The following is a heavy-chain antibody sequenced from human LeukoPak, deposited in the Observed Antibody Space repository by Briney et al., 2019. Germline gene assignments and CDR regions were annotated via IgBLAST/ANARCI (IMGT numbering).Heavy chain of an antibody. CDR1: GCTFTSYG. CDR2: IIPIFGTA. CDR3: ARDGGYSNDTHPLYN. V-gene: IGHV1-69*13. D-gene: IGHD5-18*01. J-gene: IGHJ4*02. Sequence: ASVKVSCKASGCTFTSYGISWVRQAPGQGLEWMGGIIPIFGTANYAQKFQGRVTITADESTSTAYMELSSLRSEDTAVYYCARDGGYSNDTHPLYNWGQGTLVTVSS.